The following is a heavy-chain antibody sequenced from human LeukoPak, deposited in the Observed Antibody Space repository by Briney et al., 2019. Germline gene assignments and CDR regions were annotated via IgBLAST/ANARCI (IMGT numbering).Heavy chain of an antibody. CDR1: GASIRSGDYY. CDR3: ARATRYCSSTSCYSLQADY. D-gene: IGHD2-2*02. Sequence: SQTLSLTCTVSGASIRSGDYYWSWIRQPPGKGLEWIGYIYYSGSTNYNPSLKSRVTISVDTSKNQFSLKLSSVTAADTAVYYCARATRYCSSTSCYSLQADYWGQGTLVTVSS. J-gene: IGHJ4*02. CDR2: IYYSGST. V-gene: IGHV4-61*08.